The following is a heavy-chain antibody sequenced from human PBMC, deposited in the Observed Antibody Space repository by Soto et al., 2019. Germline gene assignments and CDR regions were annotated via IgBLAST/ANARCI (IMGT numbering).Heavy chain of an antibody. Sequence: EVQLVESGGGLVQPGGSLRLSCAASGFTVSSNYMSWLRQAPGKGLEWVSVIYSGGTTYYADSVKGRFTISRDNSKNTLYLQMNSLRAEDTAVYYCARNGDSSDYRGWFDPWGQGTLVTVS. CDR1: GFTVSSNY. J-gene: IGHJ5*02. D-gene: IGHD3-22*01. CDR3: ARNGDSSDYRGWFDP. CDR2: IYSGGTT. V-gene: IGHV3-66*01.